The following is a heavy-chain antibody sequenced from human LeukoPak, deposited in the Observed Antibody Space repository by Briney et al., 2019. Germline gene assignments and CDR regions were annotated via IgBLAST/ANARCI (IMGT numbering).Heavy chain of an antibody. CDR3: TREDAYYYDSSGYYFPPFDY. CDR2: IRSKAYGGTT. V-gene: IGHV3-49*04. D-gene: IGHD3-22*01. Sequence: GGSLRLSCTASGFTFGDYAMSWVRQAPGKGLEWVGFIRSKAYGGTTEYAASVKGRFTISRDDSKSIAYLQMNSLKTEDTAVYYCTREDAYYYDSSGYYFPPFDYWGQGTLVTVSS. CDR1: GFTFGDYA. J-gene: IGHJ4*02.